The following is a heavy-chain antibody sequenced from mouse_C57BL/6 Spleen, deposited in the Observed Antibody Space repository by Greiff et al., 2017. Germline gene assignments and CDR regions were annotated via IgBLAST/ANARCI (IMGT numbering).Heavy chain of an antibody. D-gene: IGHD2-5*01. Sequence: DVQLVESGGGLVQPKGSLKLSCAASGFSFNTYAMNWVRQAPGKGLEWVARIRSKSNNYATYYADSVKDRFTISRDDSESMLYLQMNNLKTEDTAMYYCVREYSNYFFDYWGQGTTLTVSS. V-gene: IGHV10-1*01. CDR3: VREYSNYFFDY. CDR1: GFSFNTYA. CDR2: IRSKSNNYAT. J-gene: IGHJ2*01.